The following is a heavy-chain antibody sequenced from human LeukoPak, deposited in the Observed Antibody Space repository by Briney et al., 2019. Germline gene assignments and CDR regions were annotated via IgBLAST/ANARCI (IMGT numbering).Heavy chain of an antibody. Sequence: SETLSLTCAVYGGSFSGYYWSWIRQPPGKGLEWIGYIYYSGSTNYNPSLKSRVTISVDTSKNQFSLKLSSVTAADTAVYYCARHLDDFWSGYYTTYFDYWGQGTLVTVSS. V-gene: IGHV4-59*08. CDR1: GGSFSGYY. D-gene: IGHD3-3*01. CDR2: IYYSGST. CDR3: ARHLDDFWSGYYTTYFDY. J-gene: IGHJ4*02.